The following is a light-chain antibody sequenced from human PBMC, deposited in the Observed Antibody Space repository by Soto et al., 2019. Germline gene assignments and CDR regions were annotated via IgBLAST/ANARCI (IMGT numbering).Light chain of an antibody. CDR3: CSYVGSYYYV. J-gene: IGLJ1*01. Sequence: QSALTQPRSVSGSPGQSVTISCTGTSSDVGGYNYVSWYQQHPGKAPKLMIYDVSKRPSGVPDRFSGSKSGNTASLTISGLQAEDEADYYCCSYVGSYYYVFGTGTKVTVL. CDR1: SSDVGGYNY. CDR2: DVS. V-gene: IGLV2-11*01.